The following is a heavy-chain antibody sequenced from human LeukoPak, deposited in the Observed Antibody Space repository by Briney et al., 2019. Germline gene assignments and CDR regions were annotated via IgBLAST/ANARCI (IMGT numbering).Heavy chain of an antibody. D-gene: IGHD4-11*01. J-gene: IGHJ4*02. V-gene: IGHV3-33*06. CDR3: AKDAQRGFDYRNSLEY. CDR1: GFTFSHFG. CDR2: IWSDGTNK. Sequence: PGGSMRLSCAASGFTFSHFGFHWVRQAPGKGLEWVAVIWSDGTNKYYGDSVKGRFIIQRDDSQKTVYLQMNRLRAEDTAIYYCAKDAQRGFDYRNSLEYWGQGSLVTVSS.